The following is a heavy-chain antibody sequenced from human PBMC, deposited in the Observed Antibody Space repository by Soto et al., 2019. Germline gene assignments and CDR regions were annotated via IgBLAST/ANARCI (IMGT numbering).Heavy chain of an antibody. CDR3: ARVPDR. V-gene: IGHV4-30-2*01. CDR1: GGSISSGGYS. J-gene: IGHJ5*02. CDR2: IYHSGST. D-gene: IGHD2-2*01. Sequence: SETPSLTCAVSGGSISSGGYSWSWIRQPPGKGLEWIGYIYHSGSTYYNPSLKSRVTISVDRSKNQFSLKLSSVTDADTAVYYCARVPDRWGQGTLVTVSS.